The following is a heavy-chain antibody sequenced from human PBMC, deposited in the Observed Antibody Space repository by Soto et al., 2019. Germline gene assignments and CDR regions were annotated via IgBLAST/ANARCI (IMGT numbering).Heavy chain of an antibody. CDR1: GFSFRGHA. D-gene: IGHD1-20*01. CDR2: ISGSVGST. V-gene: IGHV3-23*01. CDR3: AKYNWNYVVDV. Sequence: GGSLRRSCAASGFSFRGHAMSWVRQAPGCRLEWVSAISGSVGSTYYADSVKGRFTISRDNSKNTLYLQMNRLRAEDTAVYYCAKYNWNYVVDVWGQGTTVTVSS. J-gene: IGHJ6*02.